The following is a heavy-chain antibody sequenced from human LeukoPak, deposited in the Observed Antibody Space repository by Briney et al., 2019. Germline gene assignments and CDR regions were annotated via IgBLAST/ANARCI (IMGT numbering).Heavy chain of an antibody. CDR2: ISNNGGYT. D-gene: IGHD1-26*01. Sequence: PGGSLRLSCAASGFTFSSSAMSWVRQAPGKGLEWVSAISNNGGYTYYADSVQGRFTISRDNSKNTLYLQMNSLRAEDTAVYYCAKDGTKWELRHWGQGTLVTVSS. CDR3: AKDGTKWELRH. J-gene: IGHJ4*02. V-gene: IGHV3-23*01. CDR1: GFTFSSSA.